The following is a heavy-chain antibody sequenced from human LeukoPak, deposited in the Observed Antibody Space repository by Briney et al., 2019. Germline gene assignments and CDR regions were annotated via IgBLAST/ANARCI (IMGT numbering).Heavy chain of an antibody. D-gene: IGHD2-2*01. J-gene: IGHJ4*02. CDR3: ARVDTSSPDY. CDR2: ISSSSSYI. CDR1: GFTFSSFS. Sequence: PGGSLRLSCAASGFTFSSFSMNWVRQAPGKGLEWVSSISSSSSYIYYADSVKGRFTISRDNAKNSLNLQMNSLRAEDTAVYYCARVDTSSPDYWGQGTLVTVSS. V-gene: IGHV3-21*01.